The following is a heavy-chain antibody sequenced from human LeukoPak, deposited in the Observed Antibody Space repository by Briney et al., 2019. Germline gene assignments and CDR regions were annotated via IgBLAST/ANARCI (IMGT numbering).Heavy chain of an antibody. CDR3: AKDASSSWFFGY. D-gene: IGHD6-13*01. CDR2: ISYDGSNK. V-gene: IGHV3-30*18. J-gene: IGHJ4*02. Sequence: GRSLRLSCAASGFTFSSYGMHWVRQAPGKGLEWVAVISYDGSNKYYADSMKGRFTISRDNSKNTLYLQMNSLRAEDTAVYYCAKDASSSWFFGYWGQGTLVTVSS. CDR1: GFTFSSYG.